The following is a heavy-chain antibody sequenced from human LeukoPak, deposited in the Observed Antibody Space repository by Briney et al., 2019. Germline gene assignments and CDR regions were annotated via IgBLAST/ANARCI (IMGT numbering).Heavy chain of an antibody. V-gene: IGHV1-18*01. CDR1: GYTFTSYG. D-gene: IGHD6-19*01. CDR2: ISAYNGNT. CDR3: ARDLLGSSGWYGPYYYYYYMDV. J-gene: IGHJ6*03. Sequence: GASVKASCKASGYTFTSYGISWVRQAPGQGLEWMGWISAYNGNTNYAQKLQGRVTMTTDTSTSTAYMGLRSLRSDDTAVYYCARDLLGSSGWYGPYYYYYYMDVWGKGTTVTVSS.